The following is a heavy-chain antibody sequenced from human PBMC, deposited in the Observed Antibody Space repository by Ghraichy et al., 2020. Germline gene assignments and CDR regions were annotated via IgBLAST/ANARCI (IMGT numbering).Heavy chain of an antibody. J-gene: IGHJ4*02. Sequence: GGSLRLSCAASGFNFSDFYMSWIRQAPGKGLEWVSYISSSGTTMYYANSVKGRFTISRDNAKNSLYLQMNSLRVEDTAVYYCARRKRTFYFWGQGTLVTVXS. V-gene: IGHV3-11*01. CDR1: GFNFSDFY. CDR3: ARRKRTFYF. D-gene: IGHD1-14*01. CDR2: ISSSGTTM.